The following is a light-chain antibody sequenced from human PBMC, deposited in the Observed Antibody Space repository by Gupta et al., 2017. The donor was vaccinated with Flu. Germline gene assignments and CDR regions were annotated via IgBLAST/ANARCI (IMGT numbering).Light chain of an antibody. CDR2: AAS. V-gene: IGKV1-27*01. Sequence: DRVTITCRASQAISHYLGWYQQKPGKVPKLLIYAASTLQSGVPSRFSGSGSGTDFTLTISSLQPEDVATYYCQKYDSARALTFGGGTKVEIK. CDR3: QKYDSARALT. CDR1: QAISHY. J-gene: IGKJ4*01.